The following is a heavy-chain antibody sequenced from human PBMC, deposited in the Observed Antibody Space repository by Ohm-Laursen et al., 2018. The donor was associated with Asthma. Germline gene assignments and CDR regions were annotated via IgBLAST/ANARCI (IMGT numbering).Heavy chain of an antibody. J-gene: IGHJ6*02. CDR1: GFTFSSYA. CDR2: ISYDGSNK. Sequence: SLRLSCAASGFTFSSYAMHWARQAPGKGLEWVAVISYDGSNKYYADSVKGRFTISRDNSKNTLYLQMNSLRAEDTAVYYCARVGGVGYYYGMDVWGQGTTVTVSS. V-gene: IGHV3-30-3*01. CDR3: ARVGGVGYYYGMDV.